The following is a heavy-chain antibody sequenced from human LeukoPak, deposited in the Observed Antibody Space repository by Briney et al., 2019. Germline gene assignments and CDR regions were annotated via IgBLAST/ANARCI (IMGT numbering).Heavy chain of an antibody. Sequence: PGGSLRLSCAASGFIISSYWMTWVRQAPGKGLGWVANIKQDGSEKNYVDSVKGRFTVSRDNAKNSLYLQMNSLRAEDTAVYYCATSGWDAYAWGQGTLVTVSS. CDR2: IKQDGSEK. CDR3: ATSGWDAYA. V-gene: IGHV3-7*01. CDR1: GFIISSYW. D-gene: IGHD1-26*01. J-gene: IGHJ5*02.